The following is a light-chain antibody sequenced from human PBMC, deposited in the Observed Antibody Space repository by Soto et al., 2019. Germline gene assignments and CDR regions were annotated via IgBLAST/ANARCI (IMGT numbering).Light chain of an antibody. J-gene: IGLJ1*01. CDR3: CSWAGSSTFYF. CDR1: TTDVGSYKL. V-gene: IGLV2-23*02. CDR2: EVS. Sequence: QSALTQPASVSGSPGQSITISCTGTTTDVGSYKLVSWYQQHPGKAPKLMICEVSRRPSGVSNRFSGSKSGNTASLTISGLQAEDEADYYCCSWAGSSTFYFFGSGTKVTVL.